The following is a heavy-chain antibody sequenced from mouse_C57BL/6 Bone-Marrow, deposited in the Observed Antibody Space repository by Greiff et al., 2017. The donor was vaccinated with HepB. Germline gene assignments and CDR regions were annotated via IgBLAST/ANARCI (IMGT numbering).Heavy chain of an antibody. CDR3: ARGLLQYAMDY. CDR2: IYPSDSET. CDR1: GYTFTSYW. D-gene: IGHD2-1*01. V-gene: IGHV1-61*01. J-gene: IGHJ4*01. Sequence: QVQLQQPGAELVRPGSSVKLSCKASGYTFTSYWMDWVKQRPGQGLEWIGNIYPSDSETHYNQKFKDKATLTVDKSSSTAYMQLSSLTSEDSAVYYCARGLLQYAMDYWGQGTSVTVSS.